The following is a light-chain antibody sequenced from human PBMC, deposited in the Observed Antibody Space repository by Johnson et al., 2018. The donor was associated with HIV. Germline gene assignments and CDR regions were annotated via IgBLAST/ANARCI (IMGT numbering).Light chain of an antibody. CDR2: DTY. CDR3: GTWDSRLNAYV. V-gene: IGLV1-51*01. CDR1: SSNIGNNY. Sequence: QSVLTQPPSVSAAPGQKVTISCSGSSSNIGNNYVSWYQQLPGTAPKLLIYDTYKRFFEIPDRFSGSKSGTSATLGITGLQTGDEADYYCGTWDSRLNAYVFGARTKVTVV. J-gene: IGLJ1*01.